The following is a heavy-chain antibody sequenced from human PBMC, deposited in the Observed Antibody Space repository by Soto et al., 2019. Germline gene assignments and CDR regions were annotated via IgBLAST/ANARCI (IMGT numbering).Heavy chain of an antibody. CDR2: IYPGDSDT. D-gene: IGHD3-3*01. V-gene: IGHV5-51*03. CDR3: ASTIFGVANYYYYGMDV. CDR1: VYRFTSYG. Sequence: PXDSLKVSCKCSVYRFTSYGIGLMLKMPGKGLEWMGIIYPGDSDTRYSPSFQGQVTISADKSISTAYLQWSSLKASDTAMYYCASTIFGVANYYYYGMDVCGQRTTVTVSS. J-gene: IGHJ6*02.